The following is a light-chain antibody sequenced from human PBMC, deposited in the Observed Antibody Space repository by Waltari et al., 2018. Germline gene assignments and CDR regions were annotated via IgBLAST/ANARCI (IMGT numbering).Light chain of an antibody. CDR1: QIVSNN. J-gene: IGKJ4*01. Sequence: IVLTQSPATLSVSPGERATLACRASQIVSNNLAWYQQNPGQAPRLLIYGASTRATGVPARFSGSGSATEFTLTLSAMQSEDFAVYYCQQYETWLLTFGGGTKVEIK. CDR2: GAS. V-gene: IGKV3-15*01. CDR3: QQYETWLLT.